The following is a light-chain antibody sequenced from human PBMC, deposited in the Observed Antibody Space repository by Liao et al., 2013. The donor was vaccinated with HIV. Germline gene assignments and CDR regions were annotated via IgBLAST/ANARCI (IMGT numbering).Light chain of an antibody. Sequence: SFVLTQPPSVSVAPGKTARITCGGNNIGSKSVQWYQQKPGQAPGLVIYYDSDRPSGIPDRFSGSKSGRTATLTIRGTQAMDEADYYCQAWDSSTAVFGGGTKLTVL. CDR3: QAWDSSTAV. CDR2: YDS. CDR1: NIGSKS. J-gene: IGLJ3*02. V-gene: IGLV3-21*01.